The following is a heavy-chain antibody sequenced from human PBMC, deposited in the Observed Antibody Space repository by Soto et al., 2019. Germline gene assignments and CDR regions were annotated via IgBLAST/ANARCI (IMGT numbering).Heavy chain of an antibody. V-gene: IGHV1-18*04. CDR1: GYTFTSYG. Sequence: VASVKVSCKASGYTFTSYGISWVRQAPGQGLEWMGWISAYNGNTNYAQKLQGRVTMTTDTSTSTAYMEPRSLRSDDTAVYYCARGGSDDFWSGYYQAGYYGMDVWGQGTTVTVSS. CDR3: ARGGSDDFWSGYYQAGYYGMDV. D-gene: IGHD3-3*01. J-gene: IGHJ6*02. CDR2: ISAYNGNT.